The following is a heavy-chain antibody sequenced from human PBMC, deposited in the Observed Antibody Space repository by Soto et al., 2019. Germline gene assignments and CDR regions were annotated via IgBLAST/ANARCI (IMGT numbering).Heavy chain of an antibody. CDR2: ISSSGSST. D-gene: IGHD6-13*01. CDR1: GFTFSSYA. J-gene: IGHJ6*02. V-gene: IGHV3-23*01. Sequence: EVQLLESGGGLVQPGGSLRLSCAASGFTFSSYAMSWVRQAPGKGLEWVSAISSSGSSTYYADSVKGRFTISRDNSKNTLYLQMNSLRVEDTAVYYCATDTSTWYGGLDYYAMDVWGQGTTVTVS. CDR3: ATDTSTWYGGLDYYAMDV.